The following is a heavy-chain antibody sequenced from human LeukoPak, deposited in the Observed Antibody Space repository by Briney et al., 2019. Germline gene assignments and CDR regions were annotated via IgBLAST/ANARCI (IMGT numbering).Heavy chain of an antibody. D-gene: IGHD2-15*01. CDR1: GFTFSSYW. Sequence: GGSLRLSCAASGFTFSSYWMSWVRQAPGKGLERVANINQDGSEKYYVDSVKGRFTISRDNAKNSLYLQMNSLRAEDTAVYYCAREGCSGGSCYHNWFDPWGQGTLVTVSS. J-gene: IGHJ5*02. V-gene: IGHV3-7*01. CDR2: INQDGSEK. CDR3: AREGCSGGSCYHNWFDP.